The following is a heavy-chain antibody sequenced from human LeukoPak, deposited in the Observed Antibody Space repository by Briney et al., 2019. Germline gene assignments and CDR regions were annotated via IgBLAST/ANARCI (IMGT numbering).Heavy chain of an antibody. D-gene: IGHD3-10*01. Sequence: SETLSLTCNVSGGSISGYYWIWIREPPGKGLEWIGYISYSGSTYYNPSLKSRVTISVDTSRNQLSLQLSSVTAADTAVYYCARHKNYGSGRRVDPWGQGTLVTVSS. CDR2: ISYSGST. V-gene: IGHV4-59*08. CDR3: ARHKNYGSGRRVDP. CDR1: GGSISGYY. J-gene: IGHJ5*02.